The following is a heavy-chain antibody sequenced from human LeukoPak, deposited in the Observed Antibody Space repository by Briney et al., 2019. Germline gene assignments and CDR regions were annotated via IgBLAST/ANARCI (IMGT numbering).Heavy chain of an antibody. V-gene: IGHV3-53*01. CDR3: ARMTTVTYYLDY. CDR2: IYSGGST. J-gene: IGHJ4*02. D-gene: IGHD4-17*01. CDR1: GFTVSSNY. Sequence: PGGSLRLSCAASGFTVSSNYMSWVRQAPGKGLEWVAVIYSGGSTYYADSVKGRVTISRDNSKNTLYLQMNSRRAEDTAVYYCARMTTVTYYLDYWGQGTLVTVSS.